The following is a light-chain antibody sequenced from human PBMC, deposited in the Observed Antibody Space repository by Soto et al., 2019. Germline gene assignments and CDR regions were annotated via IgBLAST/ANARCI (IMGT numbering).Light chain of an antibody. CDR1: QGITHD. V-gene: IGKV1-17*01. CDR3: LQHYNYPWT. CDR2: DAS. Sequence: DIQMTQSPSSLSASVGDRVTITCRASQGITHDLGWYQQKPGKAPKRLIYDASNLQSGVPSRFSGSGSGTDFTLTISSLQPEDFATCYCLQHYNYPWTFGQGTKVEIK. J-gene: IGKJ1*01.